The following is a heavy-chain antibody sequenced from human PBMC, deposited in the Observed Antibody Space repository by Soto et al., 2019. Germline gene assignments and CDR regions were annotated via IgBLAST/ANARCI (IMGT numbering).Heavy chain of an antibody. CDR1: GYSFTKYH. J-gene: IGHJ4*02. Sequence: ASEKVSCKASGYSFTKYHMHWVRQAPGQGLEWMGWINPGSGVTNQAQKFQGRVTMTRDTSITTTYMELNSLTSDDTAVYYCARVAGHKKACFDSWGQGALVTV. CDR3: ARVAGHKKACFDS. V-gene: IGHV1-2*02. D-gene: IGHD3-10*01. CDR2: INPGSGVT.